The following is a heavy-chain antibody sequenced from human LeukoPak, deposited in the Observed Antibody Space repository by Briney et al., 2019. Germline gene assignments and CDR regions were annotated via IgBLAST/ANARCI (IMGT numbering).Heavy chain of an antibody. CDR3: SRESGPFCPFGY. V-gene: IGHV4-34*01. J-gene: IGHJ4*02. Sequence: SETLSLTCAVYGGSFSDYYWSWIRQPPGKGLEWIGEINHSGSTNYNPSLESRVTISVDTSKNQFSLRLSSVTAADTATYFCSRESGPFCPFGYWGQGTLVIVSS. D-gene: IGHD1-26*01. CDR2: INHSGST. CDR1: GGSFSDYY.